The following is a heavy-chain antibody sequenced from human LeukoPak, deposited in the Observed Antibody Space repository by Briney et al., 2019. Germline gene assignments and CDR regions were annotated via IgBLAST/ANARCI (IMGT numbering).Heavy chain of an antibody. CDR3: ARVDGSRRYPLDY. V-gene: IGHV3-53*01. J-gene: IGHJ4*02. CDR1: GFTFSSNY. Sequence: QPGGSLRLSCAASGFTFSSNYMSWVRQAPGKGLEWVSVIYSGGSTYYADSVKGRFTISRDNSKNTLYLQMNNLRAEDTAVYYCARVDGSRRYPLDYWGQGTLVTVSP. D-gene: IGHD6-13*01. CDR2: IYSGGST.